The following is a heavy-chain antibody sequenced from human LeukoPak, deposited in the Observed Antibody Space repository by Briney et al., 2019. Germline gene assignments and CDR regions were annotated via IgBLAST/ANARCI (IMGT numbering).Heavy chain of an antibody. CDR2: IKLDGSDQ. CDR1: GFTFSWDW. J-gene: IGHJ6*04. Sequence: GGSLRLSCAVSGFTFSWDWMSWVRQAPGKGLEWVANIKLDGSDQNYVDSVKGRFTISRDNAKNSVNLQMNSLRGEDTAVYYCARECGSGRCDYGMDVWGKGTTVTVSS. CDR3: ARECGSGRCDYGMDV. V-gene: IGHV3-7*03. D-gene: IGHD3-10*01.